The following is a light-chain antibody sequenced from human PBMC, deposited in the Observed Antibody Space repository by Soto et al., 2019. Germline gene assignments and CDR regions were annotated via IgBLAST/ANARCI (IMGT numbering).Light chain of an antibody. CDR1: SSDVGSYKL. J-gene: IGLJ7*01. CDR3: CSSAGTSTQTV. Sequence: QSALTQPASVSGSPGQSITISCTGTSSDVGSYKLVSWYQQHPGKAPKLLISEVSKRPSGISDRFSGSKSGSTASLTIAGLQAEDEADYYCCSSAGTSTQTVFGGGTQLTVL. CDR2: EVS. V-gene: IGLV2-23*02.